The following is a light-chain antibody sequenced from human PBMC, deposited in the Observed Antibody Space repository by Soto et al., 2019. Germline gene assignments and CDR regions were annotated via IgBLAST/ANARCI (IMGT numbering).Light chain of an antibody. J-gene: IGKJ5*01. Sequence: EIVMTQSPATLSLSPGERATLSCRASQRISNSYLAWYQQKPGQAPRLLIYGGSTRATGIAARFSGSGSGREFTLTISSLQSEDSALYYCQQYSNWPTFGQGTRLEIK. CDR3: QQYSNWPT. CDR1: QRISNS. CDR2: GGS. V-gene: IGKV3-15*01.